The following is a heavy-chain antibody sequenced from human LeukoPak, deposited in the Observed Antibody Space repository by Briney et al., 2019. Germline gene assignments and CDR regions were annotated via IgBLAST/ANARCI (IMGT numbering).Heavy chain of an antibody. J-gene: IGHJ3*02. CDR1: GFRFSNYW. D-gene: IGHD6-25*01. CDR2: INPEGSQN. Sequence: GGSLRLSCAASGFRFSNYWMNWVRQAPEKGLEWVANINPEGSQNRYVDSVKGRFTISRDNAKNTLYVQMNSLRAEDTAVYYCARVGARLGAFDIWGQGTMVTVSS. V-gene: IGHV3-7*01. CDR3: ARVGARLGAFDI.